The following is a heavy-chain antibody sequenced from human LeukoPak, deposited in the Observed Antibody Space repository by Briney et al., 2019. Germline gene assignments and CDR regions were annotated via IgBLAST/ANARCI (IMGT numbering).Heavy chain of an antibody. Sequence: SETLFLTCTVSGGSISSSSYYWGWIRQPPGKGLEWIGSIYYSGSTYYNPSLKSRVTISVDTSKNQFSLKLSSVTAADTAVYYCARSRGTLWGSYRYEFDYWGQGTLVTVSS. J-gene: IGHJ4*02. CDR1: GGSISSSSYY. CDR2: IYYSGST. V-gene: IGHV4-39*01. CDR3: ARSRGTLWGSYRYEFDY. D-gene: IGHD3-16*02.